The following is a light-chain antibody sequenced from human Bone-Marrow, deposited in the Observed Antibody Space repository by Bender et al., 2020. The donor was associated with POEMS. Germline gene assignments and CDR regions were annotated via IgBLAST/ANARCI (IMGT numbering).Light chain of an antibody. Sequence: QSALTQPPSVSGSPGQSVTIACTGTSSDIGSYSLVSWYQQHPGKAPKLMISEVSRRPSGVPNRFSGSKSGNTASLTVSGLQAEDEADYYCQSYDNSLGGWVFGGGTKLTVL. CDR3: QSYDNSLGGWV. V-gene: IGLV2-8*01. CDR2: EVS. J-gene: IGLJ3*02. CDR1: SSDIGSYSL.